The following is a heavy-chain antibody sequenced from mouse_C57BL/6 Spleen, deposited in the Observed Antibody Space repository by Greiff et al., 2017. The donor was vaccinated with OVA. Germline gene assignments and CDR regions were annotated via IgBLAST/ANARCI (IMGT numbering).Heavy chain of an antibody. D-gene: IGHD2-4*01. CDR2: IDPSDSYT. J-gene: IGHJ2*01. CDR1: GYTFTSYW. Sequence: QVQLQQPGAELVMPGASVKLSCKASGYTFTSYWMHWVKQRPGQGLEWIGEIDPSDSYTNYNQKFKGKSTLTVDKSSSTAYMQLSSLTSEDSAVYYCARWDYLDYWGQGTTLTFSA. CDR3: ARWDYLDY. V-gene: IGHV1-69*01.